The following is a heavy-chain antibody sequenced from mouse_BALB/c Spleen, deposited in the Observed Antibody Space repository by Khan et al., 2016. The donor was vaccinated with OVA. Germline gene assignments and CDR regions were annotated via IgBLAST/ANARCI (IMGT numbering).Heavy chain of an antibody. V-gene: IGHV2-6-7*01. CDR1: GFSLTGYG. CDR2: IWGDGST. J-gene: IGHJ4*01. D-gene: IGHD2-10*01. Sequence: QVQLKESGPGLVAPSQTLSITCTVSGFSLTGYGVNWVRQPPGKGLEWLGMIWGDGSTDYNSALKSRLSISKDNSKCEVLLKMNSQQTDETAMYYCARAYYGNYREAMDYWGQGTSVTVSS. CDR3: ARAYYGNYREAMDY.